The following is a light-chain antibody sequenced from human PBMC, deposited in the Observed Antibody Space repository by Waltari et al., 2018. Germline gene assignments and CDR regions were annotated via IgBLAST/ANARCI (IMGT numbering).Light chain of an antibody. CDR3: QQYGSSYT. J-gene: IGKJ2*01. CDR1: QSVSSSY. V-gene: IGKV3-20*01. Sequence: EIVLTQSPGTLSLSPGDRATLSCRASQSVSSSYLVWYQQKPGQAPRLLIYGASSRATGIPDRFSGSGSGTDFTLTISRLEPEDFAVYYCQQYGSSYTFGQGTKLEIK. CDR2: GAS.